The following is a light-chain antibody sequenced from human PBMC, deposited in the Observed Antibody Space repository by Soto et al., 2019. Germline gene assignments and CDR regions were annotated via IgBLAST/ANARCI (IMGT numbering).Light chain of an antibody. CDR1: QDIRGD. CDR3: LQNNHYTLT. J-gene: IGKJ3*01. Sequence: SPYYLKASVGDRVTVTCRASQDIRGDVGWYQQKPGQAPKVLMYAASRLHSGVPSRFSGSGSGTNFVLTISSLQPEDVAPHSCLQNNHYTLTFG. V-gene: IGKV1-6*01. CDR2: AAS.